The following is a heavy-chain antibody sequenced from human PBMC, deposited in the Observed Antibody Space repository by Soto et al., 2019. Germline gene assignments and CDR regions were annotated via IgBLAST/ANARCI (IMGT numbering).Heavy chain of an antibody. J-gene: IGHJ4*02. CDR2: IKNIADGGTT. Sequence: EVQLVESGGGLVKPGGSLRLSCAASGFTFTNAWMNWVRQAPGKGLEWVGRIKNIADGGTTDYAAPVKGRFTISRDDSKNTLCLQVNSLKTEDSAVYCCAFLRGPLDYWGQGTLVTVSS. CDR3: AFLRGPLDY. D-gene: IGHD3-3*02. V-gene: IGHV3-15*07. CDR1: GFTFTNAW.